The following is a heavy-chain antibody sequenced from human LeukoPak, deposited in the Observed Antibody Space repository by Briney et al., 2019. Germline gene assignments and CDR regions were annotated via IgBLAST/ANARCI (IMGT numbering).Heavy chain of an antibody. V-gene: IGHV3-21*01. CDR3: ARYYDYDSRGYYYYFDY. J-gene: IGHJ4*02. CDR2: ISSSSSYI. Sequence: PGGSLRLSCAASGFTFSSCSLNWVRQAPGKGLEWVSSISSSSSYIYYADSVKGRFTISRDNAKNSLYLQMNSLRAEDTALYYCARYYDYDSRGYYYYFDYWGQGTLVTVSS. CDR1: GFTFSSCS. D-gene: IGHD3-22*01.